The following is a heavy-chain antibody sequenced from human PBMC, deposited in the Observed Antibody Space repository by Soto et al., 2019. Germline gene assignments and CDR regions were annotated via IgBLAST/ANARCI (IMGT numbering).Heavy chain of an antibody. J-gene: IGHJ4*02. CDR2: ISYDGSNK. D-gene: IGHD3-22*01. V-gene: IGHV3-30*03. Sequence: QVQLVESGGGVVQPGRSLRLSCAVSGFTFRSYGMHWVRQAPGKGLEWVAVISYDGSNKYYADSVKGRFTISRDNSKNTLYLQTNSLRAEDTAVYYCARKTLTYYYDSSGSYWGQGTLVTVSS. CDR1: GFTFRSYG. CDR3: ARKTLTYYYDSSGSY.